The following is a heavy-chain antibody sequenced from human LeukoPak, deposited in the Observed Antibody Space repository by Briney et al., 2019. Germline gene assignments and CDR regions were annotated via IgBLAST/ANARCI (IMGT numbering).Heavy chain of an antibody. CDR2: IWYDGSNK. CDR3: ARDRSYYYYGMDV. CDR1: GFTFSSYA. J-gene: IGHJ6*02. V-gene: IGHV3-33*08. Sequence: GGSLRLSCAASGFTFSSYAMSWVRQAPGKGLEWVAVIWYDGSNKYYADSVKGRFTISRDNSKNTLYLQMNSLRAEDTAVYYCARDRSYYYYGMDVWGQGTTVTVS.